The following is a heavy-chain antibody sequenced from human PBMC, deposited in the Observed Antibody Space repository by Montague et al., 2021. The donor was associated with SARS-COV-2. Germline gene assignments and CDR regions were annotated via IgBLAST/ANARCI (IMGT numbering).Heavy chain of an antibody. CDR1: RDSVSRNSVA. D-gene: IGHD6-19*01. V-gene: IGHV6-1*01. J-gene: IGHJ4*02. Sequence: CAISRDSVSRNSVAWGWIRQSPSRGLEWLGRTYYRSKWYSDYAPSVRGRLTVNPDASKNEFSLELNYVTPEDTAVYYCVRYSGWFYFDFWGQGTLVTVSS. CDR3: VRYSGWFYFDF. CDR2: TYYRSKWYS.